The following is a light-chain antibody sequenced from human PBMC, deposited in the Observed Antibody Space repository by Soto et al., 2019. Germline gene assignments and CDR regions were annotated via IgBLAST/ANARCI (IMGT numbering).Light chain of an antibody. CDR2: DVT. CDR1: SSDVGGYNY. CDR3: SSYTSSGTLV. V-gene: IGLV2-14*01. J-gene: IGLJ1*01. Sequence: QSALTQPASVSGSPGQSITISCTGTSSDVGGYNYVSWYQQQPGKAPKLMIYDVTNRPSGVSSRFSGSQSGSTASLTISGLQAEDEADFYCSSYTSSGTLVFGTGTKVTVL.